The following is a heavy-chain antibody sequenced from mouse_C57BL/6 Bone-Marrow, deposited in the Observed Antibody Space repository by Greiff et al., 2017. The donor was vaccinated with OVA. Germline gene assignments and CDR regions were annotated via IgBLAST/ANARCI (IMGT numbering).Heavy chain of an antibody. Sequence: EVQLQESGPCLVKPSQSLSLTCSVTGYSITSGYYWNWIRQFPGNRLEWMGYISYDGSNNYNPSLKNRISITRDTSKNQFFLKLNSVTTEDTATYYCASHYGTTGAYWGQGTLVTVSA. CDR3: ASHYGTTGAY. V-gene: IGHV3-6*01. CDR2: ISYDGSN. D-gene: IGHD2-1*01. J-gene: IGHJ3*01. CDR1: GYSITSGYY.